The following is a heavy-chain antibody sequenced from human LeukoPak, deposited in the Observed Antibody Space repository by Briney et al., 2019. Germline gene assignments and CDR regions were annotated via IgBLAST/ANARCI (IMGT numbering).Heavy chain of an antibody. J-gene: IGHJ3*02. V-gene: IGHV4-38-2*02. CDR1: GYSISSGYY. CDR2: VHHTGST. Sequence: SETLSLTCTVSGYSISSGYYWGWIRQPPGKGLEWIGSVHHTGSTYYNPSLNSRVTLSGDTSKNQFSLKLNSVTAADTAVYYCARHDAFDIWGQGTLVTVSS. CDR3: ARHDAFDI.